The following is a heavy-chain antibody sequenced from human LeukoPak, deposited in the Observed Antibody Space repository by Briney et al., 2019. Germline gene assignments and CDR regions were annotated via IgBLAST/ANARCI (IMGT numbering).Heavy chain of an antibody. Sequence: ASVTVSCKASGYTFTGYYMHWVRQAPGQGLEWMGWINPNSGGTSYAQKFQGRVTMNRDTSISTAYMELSSLRSDDTAVYYCARDDNYSSTSCYIAYWGQGTLVTVSS. CDR1: GYTFTGYY. CDR3: ARDDNYSSTSCYIAY. D-gene: IGHD2-2*02. J-gene: IGHJ4*02. CDR2: INPNSGGT. V-gene: IGHV1-2*02.